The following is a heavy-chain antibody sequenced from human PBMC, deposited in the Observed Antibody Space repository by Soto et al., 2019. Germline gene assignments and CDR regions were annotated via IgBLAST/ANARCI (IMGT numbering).Heavy chain of an antibody. Sequence: EVQLVESGGGLVQPGGSLRLSCAASGFTFSDHYVDWVRQAPGKGLEWVGRIRNKANGFTTEYAASVKDRFIISRDDSKNSGYLQMSSLETEDTAVYYGVSSWGNYRYLDYWGQGTLVTVSS. CDR3: VSSWGNYRYLDY. J-gene: IGHJ4*02. CDR1: GFTFSDHY. V-gene: IGHV3-72*01. D-gene: IGHD4-4*01. CDR2: IRNKANGFTT.